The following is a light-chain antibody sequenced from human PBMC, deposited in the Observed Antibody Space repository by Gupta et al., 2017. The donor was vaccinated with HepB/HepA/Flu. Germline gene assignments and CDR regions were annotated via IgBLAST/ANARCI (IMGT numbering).Light chain of an antibody. V-gene: IGKV1-9*01. CDR1: QGISSY. Sequence: DSQFTQSPSFLSASIGDRVTITCRASQGISSYLAWYQQKPGKAPRLLIYAASTLQNGVPPRFSGTGSGTEFTLTITTLQPEDFATYYCQQLSNFPFAFGHGTRLDIK. CDR3: QQLSNFPFA. J-gene: IGKJ3*01. CDR2: AAS.